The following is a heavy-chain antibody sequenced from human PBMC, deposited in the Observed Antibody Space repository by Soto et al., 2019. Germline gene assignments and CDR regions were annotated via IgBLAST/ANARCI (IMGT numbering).Heavy chain of an antibody. CDR2: IIPIFGTA. Sequence: SVKVSCKASGGTFSSYAISWVRQAPGQGLEWMGGIIPIFGTANYAQKFQGRVTITAGESTSTAYMELSSLRSEDTAVYYCARNGETAASSYDYYYYGMDVWGQGTTVTVSS. V-gene: IGHV1-69*13. CDR3: ARNGETAASSYDYYYYGMDV. CDR1: GGTFSSYA. D-gene: IGHD6-13*01. J-gene: IGHJ6*02.